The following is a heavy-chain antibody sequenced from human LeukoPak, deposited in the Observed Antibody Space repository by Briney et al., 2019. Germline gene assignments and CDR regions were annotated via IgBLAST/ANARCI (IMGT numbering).Heavy chain of an antibody. CDR3: ARGDYHSSGYYYNFDY. J-gene: IGHJ4*02. D-gene: IGHD3-22*01. CDR1: NGSISSSSYY. CDR2: VYYSGSS. Sequence: SETLSLTCTVSNGSISSSSYYWGWIRQPPGEGLEWIESVYYSGSSHYNPSLKSRVTILVDRSKNQFSLKLTSVTAADTAVYYCARGDYHSSGYYYNFDYWGQGTLVTVSS. V-gene: IGHV4-39*07.